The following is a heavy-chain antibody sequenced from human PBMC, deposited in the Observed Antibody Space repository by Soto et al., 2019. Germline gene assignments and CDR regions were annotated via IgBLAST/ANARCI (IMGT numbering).Heavy chain of an antibody. D-gene: IGHD3-16*01. CDR3: ARGDYGDY. V-gene: IGHV1-18*01. CDR1: GYSFTSLG. CDR2: IRTYNGNS. J-gene: IGHJ4*02. Sequence: QVQLVQSGAEVKKPGASVKVSCKASGYSFTSLGISWVRQAPGKGPEWMGWIRTYNGNSWYAENLQGRVTMTTDTSTSTVYMELRSLRFDDTAVYYCARGDYGDYWGQGTLITVSS.